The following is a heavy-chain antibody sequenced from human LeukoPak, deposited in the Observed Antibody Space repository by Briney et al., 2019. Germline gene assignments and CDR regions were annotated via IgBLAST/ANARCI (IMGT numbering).Heavy chain of an antibody. V-gene: IGHV1-46*01. CDR2: INPSGGST. CDR1: GYTFTSYY. CDR3: ARDSVDKAMGIN. Sequence: GASVKVSCKASGYTFTSYYMHWVRQAPGQGLEWMGIINPSGGSTSYAQKFQGRLTMTRDTSTSTVYMELSSLRSEDTAVYCCARDSVDKAMGINWGQGTLVTVCS. D-gene: IGHD5-18*01. J-gene: IGHJ4*02.